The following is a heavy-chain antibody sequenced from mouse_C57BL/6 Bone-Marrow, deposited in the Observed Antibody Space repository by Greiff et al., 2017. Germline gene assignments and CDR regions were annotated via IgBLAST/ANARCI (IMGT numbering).Heavy chain of an antibody. D-gene: IGHD2-4*01. CDR2: IDPSDSET. CDR1: GYTFTSYW. Sequence: VQLQQPGAELVRPGSSVQLSCKASGYTFTSYWMHWVKQRPIQGLEWIGNIDPSDSETHYNQKFKDKATLTVDKSSSTAYMQLSSLTSEDSAVYYCARRGDDYGGGFAYWGQGTLVTVSA. CDR3: ARRGDDYGGGFAY. J-gene: IGHJ3*01. V-gene: IGHV1-52*01.